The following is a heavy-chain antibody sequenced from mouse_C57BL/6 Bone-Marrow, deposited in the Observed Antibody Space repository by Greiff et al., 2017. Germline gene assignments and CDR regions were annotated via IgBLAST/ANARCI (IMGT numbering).Heavy chain of an antibody. Sequence: EVKLVESGGGLVQSGRSLRLSCATSGFTFSDFYMEWVRQAPGKGLEWIAASRNKANDYTTEYSASVKGRFIVSRDTSQSILYLQMNALSAEDTAIYYCARARYYGSLFDYWGQGTTLTVSS. CDR3: ARARYYGSLFDY. D-gene: IGHD1-1*01. CDR1: GFTFSDFY. V-gene: IGHV7-1*01. CDR2: SRNKANDYTT. J-gene: IGHJ2*01.